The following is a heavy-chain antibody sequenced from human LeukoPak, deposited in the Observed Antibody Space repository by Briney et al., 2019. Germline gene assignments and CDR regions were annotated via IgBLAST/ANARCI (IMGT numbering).Heavy chain of an antibody. CDR3: ARDRGIRSRDY. D-gene: IGHD3-16*01. Sequence: TGGPLSPSCAASGFISSSYAIHGGRQAPGRGRGRGAVKSFDGGNKYYADSVKGRFTISRDNSKNTLYLQMNSLRAEDTAVYYCARDRGIRSRDYWGQGTLVTVSS. CDR2: KSFDGGNK. CDR1: GFISSSYA. J-gene: IGHJ4*02. V-gene: IGHV3-30*04.